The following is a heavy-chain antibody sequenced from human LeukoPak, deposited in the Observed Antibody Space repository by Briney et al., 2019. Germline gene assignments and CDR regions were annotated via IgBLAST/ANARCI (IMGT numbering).Heavy chain of an antibody. CDR2: ISYSGST. J-gene: IGHJ4*02. Sequence: PSETLSLTCTVSGGSITSYYWSWIRQPPGKGLEWIAYISYSGSTNSNPSLKSRVTISVDTSKNQFSLRLTSVTAADTAVYYCAKDIWVEMATITAYWGQGTLVTVSS. V-gene: IGHV4-59*01. D-gene: IGHD5-24*01. CDR3: AKDIWVEMATITAY. CDR1: GGSITSYY.